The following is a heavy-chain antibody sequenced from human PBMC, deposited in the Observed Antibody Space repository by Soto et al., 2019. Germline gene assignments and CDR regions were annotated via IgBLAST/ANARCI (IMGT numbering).Heavy chain of an antibody. V-gene: IGHV1-69*06. CDR2: IIPLFGTT. CDR3: ASREGVAGPATYISPGYYFDC. D-gene: IGHD2-15*01. Sequence: QVQLVQSGAEVKKPGSSVKVSCRASGGTFSKFVVSWVRQAPGQGLEWMGGIIPLFGTTNYAQKFQGTVTITADKSTTTAYMELSSLRSDDTDVYYCASREGVAGPATYISPGYYFDCWGQRTLVTVS. CDR1: GGTFSKFV. J-gene: IGHJ4*02.